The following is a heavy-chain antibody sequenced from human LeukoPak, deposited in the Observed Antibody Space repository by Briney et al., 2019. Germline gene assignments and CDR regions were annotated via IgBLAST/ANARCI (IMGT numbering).Heavy chain of an antibody. CDR3: ARGGGLDV. V-gene: IGHV3-7*03. CDR2: INHTGNVN. D-gene: IGHD3-16*01. CDR1: GFTFSSYW. Sequence: GGSLRLSCAASGFTFSSYWMNWARQAPGKGLEWVASINHTGNVNYYVDSVKGRFTISRDNAKNSLYLQMSNLRAEDTAVYFCARGGGLDVWGQGATVTVSS. J-gene: IGHJ6*02.